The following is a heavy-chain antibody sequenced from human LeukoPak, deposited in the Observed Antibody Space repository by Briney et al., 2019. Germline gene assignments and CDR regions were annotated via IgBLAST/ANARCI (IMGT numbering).Heavy chain of an antibody. CDR3: AKGNDYGGNGPYWYFDL. D-gene: IGHD4-23*01. J-gene: IGHJ2*01. Sequence: PGGSLRLSCAASGFTFDDYAMHWVRQAPGKGLEWVSGISWNSGSIGYADSVKGRFTISRDNAKNSLYLQMNSLRAEDTALYYCAKGNDYGGNGPYWYFDLWGRGTLVTVSS. CDR1: GFTFDDYA. CDR2: ISWNSGSI. V-gene: IGHV3-9*01.